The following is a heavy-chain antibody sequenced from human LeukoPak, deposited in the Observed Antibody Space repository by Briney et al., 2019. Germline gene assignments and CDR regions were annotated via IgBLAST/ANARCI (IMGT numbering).Heavy chain of an antibody. CDR3: ASRPADTTWYGVFDY. V-gene: IGHV4-59*11. CDR2: IFNTGNT. D-gene: IGHD3-10*01. Sequence: SETLSLTCSVSGGSINSHYRSWIRQPPGKRLEWIGYIFNTGNTNYNPSLASRVTMSVDTSRAQFFLRLCPVTAADTAIYYCASRPADTTWYGVFDYWSQGTLVTVSS. J-gene: IGHJ4*02. CDR1: GGSINSHY.